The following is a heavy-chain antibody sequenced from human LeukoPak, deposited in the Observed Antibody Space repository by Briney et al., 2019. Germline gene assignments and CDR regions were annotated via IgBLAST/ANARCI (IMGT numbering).Heavy chain of an antibody. J-gene: IGHJ4*02. CDR3: ARRYGSGSFDY. Sequence: GGSLGLSCAASGFTFSSYAMSWVRQAPGKGLEWVSAISVSGSSTYYADSVKGRFTISRDNSKNTLYLQMNSLRAEHTAVYYCARRYGSGSFDYWGQGTLVTVSS. D-gene: IGHD3-10*01. CDR1: GFTFSSYA. V-gene: IGHV3-23*01. CDR2: ISVSGSST.